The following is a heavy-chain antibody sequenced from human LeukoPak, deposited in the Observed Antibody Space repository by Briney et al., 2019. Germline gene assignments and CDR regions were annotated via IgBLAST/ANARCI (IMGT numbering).Heavy chain of an antibody. Sequence: PGGSLRLSCAASGFTFSSYWMHWVRQAPGKGLEWVTVIWYDGSNENYADFVKGRFTISRDNSKNTLYLQMNSLRVEDTAVYYCVRNTVTDDGFDIWGQGTMVTVSP. D-gene: IGHD4-17*01. J-gene: IGHJ3*02. CDR2: IWYDGSNE. V-gene: IGHV3-33*08. CDR1: GFTFSSYW. CDR3: VRNTVTDDGFDI.